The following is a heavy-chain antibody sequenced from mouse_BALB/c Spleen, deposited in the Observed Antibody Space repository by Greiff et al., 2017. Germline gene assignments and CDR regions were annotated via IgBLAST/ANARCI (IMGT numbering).Heavy chain of an antibody. CDR1: GYTFSSYW. Sequence: VQLQQSGAELMKPGASVKISCKATGYTFSSYWIEWVKQRPGHGLEWIGEILPGSGSTNYNEKFKGKATFTADTSSNTAYMQLSSLTSEDSAVYYCARVAGSLAMDYWGQGTSVTVSS. CDR2: ILPGSGST. D-gene: IGHD6-2*01. J-gene: IGHJ4*01. CDR3: ARVAGSLAMDY. V-gene: IGHV1-9*01.